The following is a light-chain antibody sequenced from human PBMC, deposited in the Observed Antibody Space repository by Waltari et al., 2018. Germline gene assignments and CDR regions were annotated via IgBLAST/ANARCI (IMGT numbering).Light chain of an antibody. CDR3: QQYNALPPWT. CDR1: QSISNN. CDR2: GAS. Sequence: EIVVTQSPATLSVSPGERAILPCRASQSISNNLAWYQQNPVQAPRLLIYGASARASGIPARFSGSGSGTEFTLTIASLQSEDFAVYYCQQYNALPPWTFGQGTRVEIK. J-gene: IGKJ1*01. V-gene: IGKV3-15*01.